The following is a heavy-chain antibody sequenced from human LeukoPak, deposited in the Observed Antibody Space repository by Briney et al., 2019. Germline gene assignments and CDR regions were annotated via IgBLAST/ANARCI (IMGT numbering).Heavy chain of an antibody. CDR3: AKVLWAQGDY. CDR2: ISGSGGST. Sequence: GGSLRLSCAASGFAFSSYAMSWVRQAPGKGLEWASAISGSGGSTYYADSVKGRFTISRDNSKNTLYLQMNSLRAEDTAVYYCAKVLWAQGDYWGQGTLVTVSS. V-gene: IGHV3-23*01. CDR1: GFAFSSYA. J-gene: IGHJ4*02. D-gene: IGHD1-26*01.